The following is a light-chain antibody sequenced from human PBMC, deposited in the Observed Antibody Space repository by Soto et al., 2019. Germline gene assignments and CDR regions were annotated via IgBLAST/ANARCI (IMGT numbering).Light chain of an antibody. CDR3: QKYSSVPV. J-gene: IGKJ3*01. CDR2: AAS. Sequence: DIQMTQSPPSLSASVGDRVTITCRASQGIRNFVAWYQQKPGKAPKLLIYAASTLQSGVPSRFSGSGSGTDFTLTITSLQPEDVATYSCQKYSSVPVFGPGTKVDIK. V-gene: IGKV1-27*01. CDR1: QGIRNF.